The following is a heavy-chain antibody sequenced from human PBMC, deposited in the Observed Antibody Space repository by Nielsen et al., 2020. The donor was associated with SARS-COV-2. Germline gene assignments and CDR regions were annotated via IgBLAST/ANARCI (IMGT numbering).Heavy chain of an antibody. CDR2: ISSSSSTI. CDR1: AFTFLLSP. V-gene: IGHV3-48*01. J-gene: IGHJ4*02. D-gene: IGHD2-21*02. Sequence: GESLKISCAASAFTFLLSPLPFFLPSPFPFLSCFSYISSSSSTIYYADSVKGRFTISRDNAKNSLYLQMNSLRAEDTAVYYCARGSHYCGGDCSVDYWGQGTLVTVSS. CDR3: ARGSHYCGGDCSVDY.